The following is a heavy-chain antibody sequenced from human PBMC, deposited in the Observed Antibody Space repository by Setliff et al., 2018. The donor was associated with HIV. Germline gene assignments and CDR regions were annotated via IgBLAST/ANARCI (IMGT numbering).Heavy chain of an antibody. J-gene: IGHJ4*02. CDR3: ARNFDFWSGYLDY. CDR2: INSDGSGT. D-gene: IGHD3-3*01. CDR1: GFTFNSYW. Sequence: GGSLRLSCAASGFTFNSYWMHWVRQAPGKGLVWVSRINSDGSGTGYADSVKGRFTISRDNAKNTLYLQMNSLRAEDTAVYYCARNFDFWSGYLDYWGQGTLVTVSS. V-gene: IGHV3-74*01.